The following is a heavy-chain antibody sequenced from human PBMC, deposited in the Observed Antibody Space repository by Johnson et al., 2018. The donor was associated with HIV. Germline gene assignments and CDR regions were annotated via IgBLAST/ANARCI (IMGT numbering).Heavy chain of an antibody. CDR1: GFTFSSYA. J-gene: IGHJ3*02. CDR2: IRGSGDST. V-gene: IGHV3-23*04. D-gene: IGHD2-2*01. CDR3: ARPRIAVLPAGAFDI. Sequence: VQLVESGGGLVKPGGSLRLSCAASGFTFSSYAMSWVRQAPGKGLEWVSAIRGSGDSTYYADSVQGRFTISRDNSKNTLYLQMNSLRAEDTAVYYCARPRIAVLPAGAFDIWGPGTMVTVSS.